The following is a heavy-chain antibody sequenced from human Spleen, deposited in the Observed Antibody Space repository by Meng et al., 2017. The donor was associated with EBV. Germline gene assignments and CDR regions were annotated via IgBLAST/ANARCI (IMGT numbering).Heavy chain of an antibody. V-gene: IGHV1-3*01. CDR3: ARLYSGNHPIDDY. D-gene: IGHD1-26*01. CDR1: GYTFTTYA. Sequence: VQLLDAGAEVKKPGASVKVACKASGYTFTTYAIHWGRQAPGQGLEWMGWINPGSGNAKYSQKFQGRVTITTDTSASTTYMELRSLRSEDTAVYYCARLYSGNHPIDDYWGQGTLVTVSS. J-gene: IGHJ4*02. CDR2: INPGSGNA.